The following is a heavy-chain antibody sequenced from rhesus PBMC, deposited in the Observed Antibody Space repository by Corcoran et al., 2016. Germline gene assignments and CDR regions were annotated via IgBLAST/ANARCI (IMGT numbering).Heavy chain of an antibody. J-gene: IGHJ4*01. CDR3: AKQLAAAGDFDY. D-gene: IGHD6-31*01. CDR1: GFTFSSYW. V-gene: IGHV3S42*01. CDR2: ITSGGGRT. Sequence: EVQLVESGGGLAKPGGSLRLSCAASGFTFSSYWMNLVRQTPGKGLEWISAITSGGGRTNYADSEKVRYTITRENTKNTLSLQMNSLRAEDTAVYYCAKQLAAAGDFDYWGQGVLVTVSS.